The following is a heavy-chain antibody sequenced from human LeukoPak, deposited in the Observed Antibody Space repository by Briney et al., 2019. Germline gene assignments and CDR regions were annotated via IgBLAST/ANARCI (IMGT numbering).Heavy chain of an antibody. Sequence: EASVNVSCKASGGTFSSYAISWVRQAPGQGLEWMGGIIPIFGTANYAQKFQGRVTITADESTSTAYMELSSLRSEDTAVYYCARVFRGTFDYWGQGTLVTVSS. J-gene: IGHJ4*02. D-gene: IGHD3-16*01. CDR3: ARVFRGTFDY. CDR1: GGTFSSYA. V-gene: IGHV1-69*01. CDR2: IIPIFGTA.